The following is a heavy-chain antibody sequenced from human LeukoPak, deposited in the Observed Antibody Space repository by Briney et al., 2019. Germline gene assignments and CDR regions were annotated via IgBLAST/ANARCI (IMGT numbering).Heavy chain of an antibody. Sequence: PSQTLSLTCAISGDSVSSDRAAWDWIRQSPLRGLEWLGRTYYRSQWFIDYAVSVKTRITIKSDTSRNQFSLELNSVTPEDTGVYYCARGSGYYDTGSFSFVDNWGQGTLVTVSS. CDR3: ARGSGYYDTGSFSFVDN. CDR1: GDSVSSDRAA. J-gene: IGHJ4*02. V-gene: IGHV6-1*01. CDR2: TYYRSQWFI. D-gene: IGHD3-22*01.